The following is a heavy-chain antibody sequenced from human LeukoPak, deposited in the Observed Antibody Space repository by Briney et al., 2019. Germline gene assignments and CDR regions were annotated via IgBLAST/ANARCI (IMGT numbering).Heavy chain of an antibody. J-gene: IGHJ3*02. Sequence: GGSLRLSCAASGFTFSSYAMRWVRQAPGKGLGWVSGTRATGGSTYYPDSVQGRFTISRHNSKNTLYLQMNSLRADDTAVYYCAKRGKDRYKEAFDIWGQGTMVTVSS. CDR1: GFTFSSYA. V-gene: IGHV3-23*01. CDR3: AKRGKDRYKEAFDI. CDR2: TRATGGST. D-gene: IGHD3-16*01.